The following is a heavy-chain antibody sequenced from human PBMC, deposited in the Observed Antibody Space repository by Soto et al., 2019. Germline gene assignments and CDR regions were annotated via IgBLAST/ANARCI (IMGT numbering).Heavy chain of an antibody. CDR1: GFTFSSYG. CDR2: IWYDGSNK. D-gene: IGHD1-1*01. J-gene: IGHJ3*02. V-gene: IGHV3-33*01. Sequence: PGGSLRLSCAASGFTFSSYGMHWVRQAPGKGLEWVAVIWYDGSNKYYADSVEGRFTISRDNSKNTLYLQMNSLRAEDTAVYYCATWHLQEHAYDIWGQGTMVTVSS. CDR3: ATWHLQEHAYDI.